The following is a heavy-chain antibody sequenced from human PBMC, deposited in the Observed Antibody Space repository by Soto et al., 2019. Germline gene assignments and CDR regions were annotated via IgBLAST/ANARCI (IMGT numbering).Heavy chain of an antibody. D-gene: IGHD6-25*01. V-gene: IGHV3-23*01. Sequence: GGSLRLSCAAPGFPFSSYAMNWVRQAPGKGLEWLSTISSGGDITFYADSVKGRFTISRDNSNNTLFLQMSGLRADDTAVYFCAKHKLSRSVAAASRNWFDPWPQGTLVTVSS. CDR1: GFPFSSYA. CDR3: AKHKLSRSVAAASRNWFDP. J-gene: IGHJ5*02. CDR2: ISSGGDIT.